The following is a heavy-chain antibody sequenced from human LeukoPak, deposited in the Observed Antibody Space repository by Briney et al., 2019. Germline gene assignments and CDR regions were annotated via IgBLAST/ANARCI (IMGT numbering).Heavy chain of an antibody. Sequence: ASVKVSCTASGYTFTSYYMHWVRQAPGQGLEWMGIINPSGGSTSYAQKFQGRVTMTRDTSTSTVYMELSSLRSEDTAVYYCASGGVVVLGYDAFDIWGQGTMATVSS. CDR3: ASGGVVVLGYDAFDI. J-gene: IGHJ3*02. CDR1: GYTFTSYY. V-gene: IGHV1-46*01. CDR2: INPSGGST. D-gene: IGHD3-22*01.